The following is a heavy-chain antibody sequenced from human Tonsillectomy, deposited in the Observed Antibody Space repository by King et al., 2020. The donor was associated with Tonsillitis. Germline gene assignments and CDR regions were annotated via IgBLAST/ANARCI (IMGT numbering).Heavy chain of an antibody. V-gene: IGHV3-74*01. CDR1: GFAFSMYW. CDR3: AREFWGAGDY. Sequence: VQLVESGGGLIQPGGSLRLSCAASGFAFSMYWMFWVRQGPGKGLEWVSRINPDGTNIRYADSVMGRFTLSRDNAKNTLFLQLSSLRAEDTAVYYCAREFWGAGDYWGQGTQVIVSS. CDR2: INPDGTNI. D-gene: IGHD3-16*01. J-gene: IGHJ4*02.